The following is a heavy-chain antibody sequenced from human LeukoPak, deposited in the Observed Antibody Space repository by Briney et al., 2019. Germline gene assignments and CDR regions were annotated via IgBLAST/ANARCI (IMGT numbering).Heavy chain of an antibody. Sequence: GGSLRLSCAASGFTFSSYAMSWVRQAPGKGLEWVSAISGSGGSTNYADSVKGRFTISRDNSKNTLYLQMNSLRAEDTAVYYCAKSPSEYDFWSGSYWYFDLWGRGTLVTVSS. CDR2: ISGSGGST. V-gene: IGHV3-23*01. CDR1: GFTFSSYA. D-gene: IGHD3-3*01. J-gene: IGHJ2*01. CDR3: AKSPSEYDFWSGSYWYFDL.